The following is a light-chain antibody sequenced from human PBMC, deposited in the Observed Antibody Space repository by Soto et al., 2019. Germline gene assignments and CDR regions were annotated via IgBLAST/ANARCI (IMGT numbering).Light chain of an antibody. J-gene: IGKJ1*01. CDR2: AAS. CDR3: LLDYSYFWA. Sequence: AIQLTQSPSSLSASVGDRVTITCRASQGIRSALGWYQQKPGKVPKLLIYAASTLQSGVPSRFSGSGSGTDFTLTSSSLQPEDFATYYCLLDYSYFWAFGQGTKVEIK. V-gene: IGKV1-6*01. CDR1: QGIRSA.